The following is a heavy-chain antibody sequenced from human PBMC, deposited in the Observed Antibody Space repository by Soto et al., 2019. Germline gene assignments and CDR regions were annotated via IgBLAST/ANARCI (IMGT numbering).Heavy chain of an antibody. CDR2: IWYDGSNK. D-gene: IGHD2-2*01. Sequence: GGSLRLSCAASGFTFSSYGMHWVRQAPGKGLEWVAVIWYDGSNKYYADSVKGRFTISRDNSKNTLYLQMNSLRAEDTAVYYCARDSVRRYCSGSRCHPVGRWFDPWGQGTLVTVSS. V-gene: IGHV3-33*01. J-gene: IGHJ5*02. CDR3: ARDSVRRYCSGSRCHPVGRWFDP. CDR1: GFTFSSYG.